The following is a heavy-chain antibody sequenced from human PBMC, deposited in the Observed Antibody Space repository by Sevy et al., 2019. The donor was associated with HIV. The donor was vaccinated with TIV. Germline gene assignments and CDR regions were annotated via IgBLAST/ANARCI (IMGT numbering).Heavy chain of an antibody. CDR1: GGSMSSYF. J-gene: IGHJ4*02. V-gene: IGHV4-59*01. Sequence: SETLSLTCTVSGGSMSSYFWSWIRQPPGKGLEWIGYIYYTGTTNYNPSLKSRLTMSFDTSKNRFSLNLTAVTAADTALYYCARDSVLSPRVFDSWGQGTLVTVSS. D-gene: IGHD3-10*01. CDR2: IYYTGTT. CDR3: ARDSVLSPRVFDS.